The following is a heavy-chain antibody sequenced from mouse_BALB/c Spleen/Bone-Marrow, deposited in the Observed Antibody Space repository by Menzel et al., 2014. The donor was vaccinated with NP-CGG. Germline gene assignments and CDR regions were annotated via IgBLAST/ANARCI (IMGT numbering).Heavy chain of an antibody. Sequence: EVQLQQSGPELVKPGASVKMSCKASGYTFTSYVMHWVKQKPGQGLEWIGNINPYNDGTKYDEKFKGKATLTSDKFSSTTYMELGSLTSEDSAVYYCARSLYGFDWYFDDWGAGTTVTVSS. D-gene: IGHD2-2*01. J-gene: IGHJ1*01. CDR2: INPYNDGT. V-gene: IGHV1-14*01. CDR1: GYTFTSYV. CDR3: ARSLYGFDWYFDD.